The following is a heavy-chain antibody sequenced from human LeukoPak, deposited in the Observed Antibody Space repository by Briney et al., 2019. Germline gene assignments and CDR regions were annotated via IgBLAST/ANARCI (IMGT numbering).Heavy chain of an antibody. V-gene: IGHV3-21*01. Sequence: KPGGSLRLSCAASGFTFSSYSMNWVRQTPGKGLEGVSSISATSSYIYYADSARGRFTISRDNAKNSLYLQMNSLRAEDTAVYYCARDKTEQWLVLEAFDIWGQGTVVTVSS. J-gene: IGHJ3*02. CDR3: ARDKTEQWLVLEAFDI. CDR2: ISATSSYI. D-gene: IGHD6-19*01. CDR1: GFTFSSYS.